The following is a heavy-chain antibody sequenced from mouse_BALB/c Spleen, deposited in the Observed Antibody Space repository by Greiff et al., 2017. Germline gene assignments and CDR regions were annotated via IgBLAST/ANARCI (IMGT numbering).Heavy chain of an antibody. Sequence: QVQLKQSGPGLVAPSQSLSITCTVSGFSLSRYSVHWVRQPPGKGLEWLVMIWGGGSTDYNSALKSRLSISKDNSKSQVFLKMNSLQTDDTAMYYCATHYYGSAWFAYWGQGTLVTVSA. D-gene: IGHD1-2*01. V-gene: IGHV2-6-4*01. CDR3: ATHYYGSAWFAY. CDR2: IWGGGST. J-gene: IGHJ3*01. CDR1: GFSLSRYS.